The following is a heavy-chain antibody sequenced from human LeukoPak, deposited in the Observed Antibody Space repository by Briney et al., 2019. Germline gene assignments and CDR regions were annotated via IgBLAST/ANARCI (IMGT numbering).Heavy chain of an antibody. J-gene: IGHJ4*02. CDR2: IYYSGST. D-gene: IGHD6-13*01. CDR1: GGSISSGSYY. Sequence: SETLSLTCTVSGGSISSGSYYWGWIRQPPGKGLEWIGSIYYSGSTYYNPSLKSRVTISVDTSKNQFSLKLSSVTAADTAVYYCARPKWAAAGTFDYWGQGTLVTVSS. V-gene: IGHV4-39*07. CDR3: ARPKWAAAGTFDY.